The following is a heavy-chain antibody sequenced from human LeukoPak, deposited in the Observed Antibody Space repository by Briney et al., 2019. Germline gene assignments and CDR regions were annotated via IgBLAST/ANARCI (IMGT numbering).Heavy chain of an antibody. Sequence: GGSLRLSCAASGFTFSSYSMNWVRQAPGKGLEWVSSISDGGDSTHYADSVEGRFTISRDNSKNTLYLKRNSLRVEDTALYYCVKFFLPYLAGGTGSRWGQGTLVTVSS. CDR2: ISDGGDST. V-gene: IGHV3-23*01. CDR3: VKFFLPYLAGGTGSR. D-gene: IGHD3-10*01. CDR1: GFTFSSYS. J-gene: IGHJ4*02.